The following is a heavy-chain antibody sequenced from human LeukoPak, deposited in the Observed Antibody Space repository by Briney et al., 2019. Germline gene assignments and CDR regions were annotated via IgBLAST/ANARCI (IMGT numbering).Heavy chain of an antibody. Sequence: WFSSIIITITYISSAASVKGRFTISRDNPKNSLYLQMNSLRAEDTAVYYCARGYSSGWFDYWGQGTLVTVSS. CDR3: ARGYSSGWFDY. J-gene: IGHJ4*02. CDR2: IIITITYI. V-gene: IGHV3-21*01. D-gene: IGHD6-19*01.